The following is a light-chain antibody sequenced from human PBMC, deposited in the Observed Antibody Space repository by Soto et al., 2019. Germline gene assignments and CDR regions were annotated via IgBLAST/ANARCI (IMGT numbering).Light chain of an antibody. CDR1: QSINNW. CDR2: DAS. CDR3: QQYNSYWG. J-gene: IGKJ1*01. Sequence: DIQMTQSPSTLSASVGDRVTITCRASQSINNWLAWYQPKPGKAPKLLIYDASSLESGVPSRFSGSGSGTEFTLTISSLQPDDFATYYCQQYNSYWGFGQGTKVEIK. V-gene: IGKV1-5*01.